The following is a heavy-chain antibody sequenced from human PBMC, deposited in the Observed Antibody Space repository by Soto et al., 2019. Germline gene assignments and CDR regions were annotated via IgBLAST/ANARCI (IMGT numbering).Heavy chain of an antibody. Sequence: SETLSLTCTVSGGSITTYYWSWIRQPPGKGLEWIGEINHSGSTNYNPSLKSRVTISVDTSKNQFSLKLSSVTAADTAVYYCARNMVRGVISIWGQGTLVTVSS. CDR1: GGSITTYY. D-gene: IGHD3-10*01. V-gene: IGHV4-34*01. J-gene: IGHJ4*02. CDR2: INHSGST. CDR3: ARNMVRGVISI.